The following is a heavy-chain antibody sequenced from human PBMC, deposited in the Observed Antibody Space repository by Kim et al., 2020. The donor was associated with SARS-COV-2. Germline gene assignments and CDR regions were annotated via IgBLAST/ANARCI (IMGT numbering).Heavy chain of an antibody. CDR3: AKGLN. J-gene: IGHJ4*02. V-gene: IGHV4-39*01. Sequence: IYNTGTTNYNPSLKSRVTISIDTSKNQLSLKLSSVTAADTAVYYCAKGLNWGQGTLVTVSS. CDR2: IYNTGTT.